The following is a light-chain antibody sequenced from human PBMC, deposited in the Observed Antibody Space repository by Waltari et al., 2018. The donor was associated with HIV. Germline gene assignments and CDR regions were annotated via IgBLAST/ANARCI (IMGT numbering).Light chain of an antibody. CDR1: SSNIGAGYD. Sequence: QSVLTQPPSISGAPGQRVTISCTGSSSNIGAGYDVHWYQQLPGKAPKLLIYDSRDRPSGVRDRFSGSKSGTSASLAITGLQAEDEADYYCQSYDNNPSVWMFGGGTKLTVL. J-gene: IGLJ3*02. CDR2: DSR. CDR3: QSYDNNPSVWM. V-gene: IGLV1-40*01.